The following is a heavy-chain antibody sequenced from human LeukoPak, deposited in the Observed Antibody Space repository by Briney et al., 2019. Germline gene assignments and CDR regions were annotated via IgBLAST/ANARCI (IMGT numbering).Heavy chain of an antibody. CDR3: ARDHGSAYYRAPRH. CDR1: GYIFTNYY. V-gene: IGHV1-46*01. D-gene: IGHD3-10*01. Sequence: GASVNVSCKASGYIFTNYYMHWVRQAPGQGLECMGTINPSGGSTTYAQKFQGRVTMTRATSTSTVYMELSSLRSEDTAVYYCARDHGSAYYRAPRHWGQGTLVTVSS. J-gene: IGHJ4*02. CDR2: INPSGGST.